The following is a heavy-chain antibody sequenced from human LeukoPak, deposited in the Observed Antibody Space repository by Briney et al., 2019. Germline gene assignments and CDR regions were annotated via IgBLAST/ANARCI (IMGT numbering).Heavy chain of an antibody. CDR3: ARAGWWLRTDVGYYFDY. Sequence: ASVKVSCKASGYTFTSYGISWVRQAPGQGLEWMGWISAYNGNTKYAQKLQGRVTMTTDTSTSTAYMELRSLRSDDTAVYYCARAGWWLRTDVGYYFDYWGQGTLVTVSS. CDR1: GYTFTSYG. D-gene: IGHD2-15*01. J-gene: IGHJ4*02. V-gene: IGHV1-18*01. CDR2: ISAYNGNT.